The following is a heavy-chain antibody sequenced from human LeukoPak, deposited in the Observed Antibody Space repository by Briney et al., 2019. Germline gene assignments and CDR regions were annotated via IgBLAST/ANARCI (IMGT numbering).Heavy chain of an antibody. CDR2: IYYSGST. D-gene: IGHD3-10*01. J-gene: IGHJ5*02. Sequence: SETLSLTCTVSGGSISSYYWSWIRQPPGKGLEWIGYIYYSGSTKYNPSLKSRVTISVDTSKNQFSLKLSSVTAADTAVYYCARDGAYGSGTYYNVRRNWFDPWGQGTLVTVSS. CDR3: ARDGAYGSGTYYNVRRNWFDP. V-gene: IGHV4-59*01. CDR1: GGSISSYY.